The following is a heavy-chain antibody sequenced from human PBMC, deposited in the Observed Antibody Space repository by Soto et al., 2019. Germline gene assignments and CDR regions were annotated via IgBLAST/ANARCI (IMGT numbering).Heavy chain of an antibody. CDR3: ARDHRYGDYPFDY. Sequence: VQLVESGGGLVKPGGSLRLSCAASGFTFRSYTMNWVRQAPGKGLEWVSSISSSSSYIYYADSLKGRFTISRDNAKNSLYLQMNSLRAEDTAVYYCARDHRYGDYPFDYWGQGTLVTVSS. V-gene: IGHV3-21*01. J-gene: IGHJ4*02. CDR1: GFTFRSYT. CDR2: ISSSSSYI. D-gene: IGHD4-17*01.